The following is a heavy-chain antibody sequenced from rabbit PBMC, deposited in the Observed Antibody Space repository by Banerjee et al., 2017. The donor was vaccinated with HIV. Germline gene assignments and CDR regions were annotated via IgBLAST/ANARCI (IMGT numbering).Heavy chain of an antibody. V-gene: IGHV1S45*01. CDR3: ARDTGSSFSSYGMDL. D-gene: IGHD8-1*01. J-gene: IGHJ3*01. CDR1: GVSFSDKDV. Sequence: QEQLVESGGGLVKPEGSLTLTCKASGVSFSDKDVMCWVRQAPGKGLEWIACINIVTGKSVYASWAKGRFIMSRTSSTTVTLQMPSLTAADTATYFCARDTGSSFSSYGMDLWGQGTLVTVS. CDR2: INIVTGKS.